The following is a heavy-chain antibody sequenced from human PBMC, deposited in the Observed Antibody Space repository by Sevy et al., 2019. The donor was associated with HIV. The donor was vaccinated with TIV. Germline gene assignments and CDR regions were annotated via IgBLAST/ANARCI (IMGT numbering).Heavy chain of an antibody. J-gene: IGHJ4*02. D-gene: IGHD2-15*01. CDR2: ISAYNGNT. V-gene: IGHV1-18*04. Sequence: ASVKVSCKASGYTFTSYGISWVRQAPGQGLEWMGWISAYNGNTNYAQKLQGRVTMTTDTSTSTAYMELRSLRSDDTAVYYCARDRGYCSGGSYYGTFDYWGQGTLVTVSS. CDR1: GYTFTSYG. CDR3: ARDRGYCSGGSYYGTFDY.